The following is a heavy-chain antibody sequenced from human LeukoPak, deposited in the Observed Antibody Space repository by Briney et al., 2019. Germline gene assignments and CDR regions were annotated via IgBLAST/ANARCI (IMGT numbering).Heavy chain of an antibody. J-gene: IGHJ3*02. CDR3: ARRFEWVDAFDI. Sequence: GGSLRLSCAASGFTFSAYWMDWVRQAPGKGLEWVANIKQDGSEKYYVDSVKGRFTISRDNSKNTLYLQMNSLRAEDTAVYYCARRFEWVDAFDIWGQGTMVTVSS. CDR1: GFTFSAYW. CDR2: IKQDGSEK. V-gene: IGHV3-7*01. D-gene: IGHD3-9*01.